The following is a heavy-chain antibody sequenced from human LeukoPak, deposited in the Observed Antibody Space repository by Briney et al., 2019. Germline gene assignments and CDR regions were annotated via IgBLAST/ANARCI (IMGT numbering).Heavy chain of an antibody. CDR2: ISAYNGNT. V-gene: IGHV1-18*01. J-gene: IGHJ3*02. CDR1: GYTFTSYG. CDR3: AINPRSPHFPNDAFDI. D-gene: IGHD6-13*01. Sequence: ASAKVSCKASGYTFTSYGISWVRQAPGQGLEWMGWISAYNGNTNYAQKLQGRVTMTTDTSTSTAYMELRSLRSDDTAVYYCAINPRSPHFPNDAFDIWGQGTMVTVSS.